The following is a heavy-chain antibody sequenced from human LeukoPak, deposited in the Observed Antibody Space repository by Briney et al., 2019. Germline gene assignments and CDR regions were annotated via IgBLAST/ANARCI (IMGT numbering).Heavy chain of an antibody. CDR1: GDSISSSSYF. D-gene: IGHD3-10*01. CDR3: ARAPITGVGGRGYIDY. Sequence: PSETLSLTCTVSGDSISSSSYFWGWIRQPPGKGLEWIGTIYYDGSTYSSPSPKSRVTMSVDTSKNQFSLKLTSVTAADTAVYYCARAPITGVGGRGYIDYWGQGTLVTVSS. J-gene: IGHJ4*02. CDR2: IYYDGST. V-gene: IGHV4-39*07.